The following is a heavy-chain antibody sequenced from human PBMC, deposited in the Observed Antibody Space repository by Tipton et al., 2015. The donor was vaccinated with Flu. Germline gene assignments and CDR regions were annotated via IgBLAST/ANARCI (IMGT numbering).Heavy chain of an antibody. CDR2: IKQDGSEK. CDR3: GGTYYYDSSPFDP. J-gene: IGHJ5*02. D-gene: IGHD3-22*01. Sequence: SLRLSCAASGFTFSSYWMSWVRQAPGKGLEWVANIKQDGSEKYYVDSVKGRFTISRDNAKNSLYLQMNSLRAEDTAVYYCGGTYYYDSSPFDPWGQGTLVTVSS. V-gene: IGHV3-7*01. CDR1: GFTFSSYW.